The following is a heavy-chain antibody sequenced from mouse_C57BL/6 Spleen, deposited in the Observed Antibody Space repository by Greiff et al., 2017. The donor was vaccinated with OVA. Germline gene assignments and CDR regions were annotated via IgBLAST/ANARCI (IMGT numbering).Heavy chain of an antibody. CDR3: ARSSDYDEDWYFDV. V-gene: IGHV1-39*01. J-gene: IGHJ1*03. Sequence: VQLKESGPELVKPGASVKISCKASGYSFTDYNMNWVKQSNGKSLEWIGVINPNYGTTSYNQKFKGKATLTVDQSSSTAYMQLNSLTSEDSAVYYCARSSDYDEDWYFDVWGTGTTVTVSS. CDR1: GYSFTDYN. D-gene: IGHD2-4*01. CDR2: INPNYGTT.